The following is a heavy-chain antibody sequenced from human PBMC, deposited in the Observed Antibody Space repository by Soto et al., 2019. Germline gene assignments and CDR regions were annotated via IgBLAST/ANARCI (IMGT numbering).Heavy chain of an antibody. J-gene: IGHJ6*02. Sequence: GGSLRLSCAASGFTFSDHYMDWVRQAPGKGLEWVARVRNKAKSYTTEYAASVRGRFTVSRDDSQNSLYLQMNSLKTEDTAVYYCARGTSYGPDGYYGMDAWGQETTVTVSS. D-gene: IGHD5-18*01. CDR1: GFTFSDHY. CDR3: ARGTSYGPDGYYGMDA. CDR2: VRNKAKSYTT. V-gene: IGHV3-72*01.